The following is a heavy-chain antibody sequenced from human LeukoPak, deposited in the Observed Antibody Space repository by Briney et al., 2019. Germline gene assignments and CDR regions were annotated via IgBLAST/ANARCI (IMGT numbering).Heavy chain of an antibody. V-gene: IGHV1-2*02. Sequence: ASVKVSCKASGYTFTAYHIHWVRQAPGQGLEWMGWINANSGGTNYARSFQDRVTMTRDTSISTAYMELSRLTSDDTAVYYCAKGNDSVWGSYRGPLDYWGQGTPVTVSS. CDR2: INANSGGT. CDR3: AKGNDSVWGSYRGPLDY. D-gene: IGHD3-16*01. CDR1: GYTFTAYH. J-gene: IGHJ4*02.